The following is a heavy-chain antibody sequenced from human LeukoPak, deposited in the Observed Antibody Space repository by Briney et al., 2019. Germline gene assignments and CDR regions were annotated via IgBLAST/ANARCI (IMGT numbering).Heavy chain of an antibody. J-gene: IGHJ4*02. Sequence: ASVKVSCKASGYTFTGYYMQWVRQAPGQGLEWMGWINPNSGGTNYAQKFQGRVTMTRDTSISTAYMELSRLRSDDTAVYYCARDSARLRSSTPLYYFDYWGQGTLVTVSS. CDR2: INPNSGGT. CDR1: GYTFTGYY. CDR3: ARDSARLRSSTPLYYFDY. V-gene: IGHV1-2*02. D-gene: IGHD2-2*01.